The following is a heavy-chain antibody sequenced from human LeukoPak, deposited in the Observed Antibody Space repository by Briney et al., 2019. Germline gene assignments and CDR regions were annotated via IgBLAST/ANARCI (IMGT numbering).Heavy chain of an antibody. CDR2: MNPNSGHT. V-gene: IGHV1-8*01. D-gene: IGHD2-2*01. CDR1: GYTFTTYD. CDR3: ARARSCSSTSCFIDY. Sequence: ASVKVSCKASGYTFTTYDINWVRQATGQGLEWMGWMNPNSGHTAYAQKFQGRVTMTRNTSMSTAYMELSSLRAEDTAVYYCARARSCSSTSCFIDYWGQGALVTVSS. J-gene: IGHJ4*02.